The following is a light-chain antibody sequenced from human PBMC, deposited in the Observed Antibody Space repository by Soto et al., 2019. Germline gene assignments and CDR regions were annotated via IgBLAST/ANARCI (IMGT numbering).Light chain of an antibody. V-gene: IGKV3-20*01. J-gene: IGKJ4*01. CDR3: QQYGSTPLT. Sequence: VMMQSPYTLSLSPGERATLSCRASQSVRSNYLAWYQQKPGQAPRFLIYDASSRATGIRDRFSGSGSGTDFTLTISRLEPEDFAVYYCQQYGSTPLTFGGGTKVDIK. CDR1: QSVRSNY. CDR2: DAS.